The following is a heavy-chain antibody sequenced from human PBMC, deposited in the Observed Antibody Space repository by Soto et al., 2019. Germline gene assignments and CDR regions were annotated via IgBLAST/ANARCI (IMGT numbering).Heavy chain of an antibody. J-gene: IGHJ4*02. Sequence: QVQLVESGGGVVQPGRSLRLSCAASGFTFSSYGMHWVRQAPGKGLEWVAVISYDGSNKYYADSVKGRFTISRDNSKNTLYLQMNSLRAEDTAVYYCAKIPGPVRGYSYGKIGGVDYWGQGTLVTVSS. CDR1: GFTFSSYG. CDR2: ISYDGSNK. D-gene: IGHD5-18*01. V-gene: IGHV3-30*18. CDR3: AKIPGPVRGYSYGKIGGVDY.